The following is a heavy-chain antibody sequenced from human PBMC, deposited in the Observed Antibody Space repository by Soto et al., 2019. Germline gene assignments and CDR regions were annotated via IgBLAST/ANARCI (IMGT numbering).Heavy chain of an antibody. CDR3: ARVQAAAGTDYYYGMDV. Sequence: PSETLSLTCTVSGGPISSYYWSWIRQPAGKGLEWIGRIYTSGSTNYNPSLKSRVTMSVDTSKNQFSLKLSSVTAADTAVYYCARVQAAAGTDYYYGMDVWGQGTTVTVLL. CDR1: GGPISSYY. CDR2: IYTSGST. V-gene: IGHV4-4*07. J-gene: IGHJ6*02. D-gene: IGHD6-13*01.